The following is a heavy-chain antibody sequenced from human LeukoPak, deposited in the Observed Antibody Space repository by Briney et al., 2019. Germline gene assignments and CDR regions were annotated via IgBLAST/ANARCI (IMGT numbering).Heavy chain of an antibody. CDR3: ARDGRSITIFGAPDDAFDI. CDR2: ISSSGSTI. J-gene: IGHJ3*02. CDR1: GFTFSDYY. V-gene: IGHV3-11*04. Sequence: GGSLRLSCAASGFTFSDYYMSWIRQAPGKGLEWVSYISSSGSTIYYADSVKGRFTISRDNAKNSLYLQMNSLRAEDTAVYYCARDGRSITIFGAPDDAFDIWGQGTMVTVSS. D-gene: IGHD3-3*01.